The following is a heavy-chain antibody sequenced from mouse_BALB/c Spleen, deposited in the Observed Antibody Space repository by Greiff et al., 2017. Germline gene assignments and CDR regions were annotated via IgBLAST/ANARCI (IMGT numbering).Heavy chain of an antibody. CDR1: GFAFSSYD. J-gene: IGHJ2*01. D-gene: IGHD4-1*01. V-gene: IGHV5-12-1*01. CDR2: ISSGGGST. Sequence: EVQVVESGGGLVKPGGSLKLSCAASGFAFSSYDMSWVRQTPEKRLEWVAYISSGGGSTYYPDTVKGRFTISRDNAKNTLYLQMSSLKSEDTAMYYCAMGLYFDYWGQGTTLTVSS. CDR3: AMGLYFDY.